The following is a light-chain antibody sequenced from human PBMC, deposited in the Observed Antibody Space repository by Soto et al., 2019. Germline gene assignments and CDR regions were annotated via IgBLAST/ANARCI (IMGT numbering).Light chain of an antibody. Sequence: QSVLTQPPSASGTPGQRVTISCSGSSSNIGSNYVCWYQHLPGTAPKLLIYSNNQRPSGVPDRFSGSKSGTSASLAISGLRSEDEADYYCATWDDSLSGHYVFGAGTKVIV. CDR2: SNN. CDR3: ATWDDSLSGHYV. J-gene: IGLJ1*01. V-gene: IGLV1-47*02. CDR1: SSNIGSNY.